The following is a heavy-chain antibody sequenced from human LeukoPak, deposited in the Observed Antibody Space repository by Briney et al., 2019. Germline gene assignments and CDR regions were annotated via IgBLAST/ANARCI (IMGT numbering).Heavy chain of an antibody. D-gene: IGHD6-13*01. J-gene: IGHJ5*02. CDR1: GGSISSHY. CDR3: ARSNFADSSRWYLIYWFHP. CDR2: IYYSGST. V-gene: IGHV4-59*11. Sequence: SETLSLTCTVSGGSISSHYWSWIRQPPGKGLEWIGYIYYSGSTNYNPSLKSRVTISVDTSKNQFSLKLSSVTAEDTAVYYCARSNFADSSRWYLIYWFHPWGRGTVVSVS.